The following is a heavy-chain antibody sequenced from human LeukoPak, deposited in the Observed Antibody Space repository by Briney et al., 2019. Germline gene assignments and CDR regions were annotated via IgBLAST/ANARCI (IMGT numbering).Heavy chain of an antibody. J-gene: IGHJ3*02. D-gene: IGHD3-10*01. CDR2: IDTSGNT. CDR1: TASISSNS. V-gene: IGHV4-4*07. CDR3: TKSDGYGLIRI. Sequence: SETLSLTCIVSTASISSNSWSWIRQPAGKGLEWIGRIDTSGNTNSNPSLQSRVTMSVDMSKNQFSLKLSSVTAADTAVYYCTKSDGYGLIRICGRGTMVTVSS.